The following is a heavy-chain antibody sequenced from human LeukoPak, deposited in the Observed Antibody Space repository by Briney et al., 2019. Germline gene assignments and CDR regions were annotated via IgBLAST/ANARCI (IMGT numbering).Heavy chain of an antibody. CDR3: ARDPVVGAATMRFDY. Sequence: SETLSLTCTVSDGSISSSSYYWGWIRQPPGKGLEWIGSIYYSGSTYYNPSLKSRVTISVDTSKNQFSLRLSSVTAADTAVYYCARDPVVGAATMRFDYWGQGTLVTVSS. V-gene: IGHV4-39*07. CDR2: IYYSGST. D-gene: IGHD5-12*01. J-gene: IGHJ4*02. CDR1: DGSISSSSYY.